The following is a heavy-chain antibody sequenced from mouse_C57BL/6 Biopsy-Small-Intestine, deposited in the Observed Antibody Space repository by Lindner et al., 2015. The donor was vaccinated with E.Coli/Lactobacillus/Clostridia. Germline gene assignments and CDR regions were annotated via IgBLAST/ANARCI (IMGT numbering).Heavy chain of an antibody. D-gene: IGHD2-1*01. CDR1: GYTFTEHT. CDR2: FYPGSNSI. Sequence: VQLQESGAELVKPGASVKLSCKASGYTFTEHTIHWVKQRSGQGLEWTGWFYPGSNSIKYNEKFKDKATLTADKSSNTVYMELSRLTSEDSAVYFCARHGEGIYYGNFFFDYWGQGTTPTVSS. CDR3: ARHGEGIYYGNFFFDY. V-gene: IGHV1-62-2*01. J-gene: IGHJ2*01.